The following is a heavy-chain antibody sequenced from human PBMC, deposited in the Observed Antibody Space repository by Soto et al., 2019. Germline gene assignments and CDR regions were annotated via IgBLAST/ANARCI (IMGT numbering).Heavy chain of an antibody. D-gene: IGHD3-10*01. V-gene: IGHV3-23*01. J-gene: IGHJ4*02. CDR1: GFTFSSCA. Sequence: EVQMLESGGGLVQPGGSLRLSCAASGFTFSSCAMSWVRQAPGKGLEWVSSISGSGGDTDYADSVKGRFTISRDNSKNTLNLQMNSLRAEDTAVYYCAKGPRYYYGLGSDIDYWGQGTLVTVSS. CDR2: ISGSGGDT. CDR3: AKGPRYYYGLGSDIDY.